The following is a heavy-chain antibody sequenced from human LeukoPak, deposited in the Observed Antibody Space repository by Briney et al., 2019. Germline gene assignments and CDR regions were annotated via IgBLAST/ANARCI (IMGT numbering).Heavy chain of an antibody. V-gene: IGHV3-30*03. J-gene: IGHJ3*02. D-gene: IGHD3-22*01. CDR2: ISYDGSNK. CDR3: ATPQYYYDSTAYAFDI. Sequence: GGSLRLSCAASGFTFSSYGMHWVRQAPGKGLEWVAVISYDGSNKYYADSVKGRFTISRDNSKNTLYLQMNSLRAEDTAVYYCATPQYYYDSTAYAFDIWGQGTMVTVSS. CDR1: GFTFSSYG.